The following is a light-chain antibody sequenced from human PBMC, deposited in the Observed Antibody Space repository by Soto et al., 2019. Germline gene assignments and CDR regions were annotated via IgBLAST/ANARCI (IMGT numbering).Light chain of an antibody. CDR3: QQYGSAPPT. CDR2: GAS. Sequence: EIVLTQSPGTLYLSPGESATLSCRASQSVSSSYLAWYQQKPGQAPRLLIYGASRRATGIPDRVSGSGSGTVFTLTISRLEPEDLAVYYCQQYGSAPPTFGQGTKVEIK. J-gene: IGKJ1*01. CDR1: QSVSSSY. V-gene: IGKV3-20*01.